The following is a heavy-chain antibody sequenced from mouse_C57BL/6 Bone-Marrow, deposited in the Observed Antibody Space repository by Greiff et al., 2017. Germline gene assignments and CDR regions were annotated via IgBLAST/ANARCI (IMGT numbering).Heavy chain of an antibody. CDR1: GYSFTGYY. CDR3: ARSMMVTTTNWVNFDY. CDR2: INPSTGGT. J-gene: IGHJ2*01. V-gene: IGHV1-42*01. D-gene: IGHD2-3*01. Sequence: VHVKQSGPELVKPGASVKISCKASGYSFTGYYMNWVKQSPEKSLEWIGEINPSTGGTTYNQKFTAKATLTVDKSSSTADMQLKSLTSEDSAVYYCARSMMVTTTNWVNFDYWGQGTTLTVSS.